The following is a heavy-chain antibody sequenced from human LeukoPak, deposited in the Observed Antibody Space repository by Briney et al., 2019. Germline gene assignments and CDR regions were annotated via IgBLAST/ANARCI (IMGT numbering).Heavy chain of an antibody. J-gene: IGHJ4*02. V-gene: IGHV3-13*04. CDR1: GFSFSNYV. CDR2: IGISGGT. Sequence: GRSLRLSCAASGFSFSNYVMHWVRETTGKGLEWVSSIGISGGTDYSDSVKGRFIMSGDNAKNSLYLQMNSLSAEDTAVYYCARVSRHGSRYFYDDYWGQGTLVAVSS. D-gene: IGHD3-22*01. CDR3: ARVSRHGSRYFYDDY.